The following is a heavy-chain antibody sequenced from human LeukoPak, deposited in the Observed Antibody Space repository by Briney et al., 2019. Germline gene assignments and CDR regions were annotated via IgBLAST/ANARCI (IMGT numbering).Heavy chain of an antibody. CDR3: ARDGDSSSWQRTPDLYYYYYMDV. J-gene: IGHJ6*03. Sequence: GGSLRLSCTVSGFTVSSNSMSWVRQAPGKGLEWVSFIYSDNTHYSDSVKGRFTISRDNAKNSLYLQMNSLRAEDTAVYYCARDGDSSSWQRTPDLYYYYYMDVWGKGTTVTVSS. D-gene: IGHD6-13*01. V-gene: IGHV3-53*01. CDR2: IYSDNT. CDR1: GFTVSSNS.